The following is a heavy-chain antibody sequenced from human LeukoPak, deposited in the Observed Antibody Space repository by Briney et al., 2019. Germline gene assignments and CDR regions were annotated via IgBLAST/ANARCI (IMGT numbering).Heavy chain of an antibody. CDR1: GFTFRTYS. J-gene: IGHJ4*02. Sequence: GGSLRLSCAASGFTFRTYSMNWVRQPPGKGLEWVSSISATSTYIYYAESVKGRFTTSRDNGESSLYLQMDSLRAEDTAVYYCARVGADTSYAPDYRGQGTLVTVSS. CDR2: ISATSTYI. V-gene: IGHV3-21*06. CDR3: ARVGADTSYAPDY. D-gene: IGHD2-2*01.